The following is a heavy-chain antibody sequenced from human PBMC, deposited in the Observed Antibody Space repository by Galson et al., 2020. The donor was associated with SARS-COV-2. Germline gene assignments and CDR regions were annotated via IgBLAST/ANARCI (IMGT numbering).Heavy chain of an antibody. J-gene: IGHJ6*02. CDR2: INSDGSST. D-gene: IGHD2-8*01. Sequence: GGSLRLSCAASGFTFSSYWMHWVRQAPGKGLVWVSRINSDGSSTSYADSVKGRFTISRDNAKNTLYLQMNSLRAEDTAVYYCARALDGIVLMVYAYGMDVWGQGTTVTVSS. V-gene: IGHV3-74*01. CDR1: GFTFSSYW. CDR3: ARALDGIVLMVYAYGMDV.